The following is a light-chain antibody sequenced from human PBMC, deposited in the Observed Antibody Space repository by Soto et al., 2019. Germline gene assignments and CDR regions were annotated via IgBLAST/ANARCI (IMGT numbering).Light chain of an antibody. CDR3: AAWDDSLNGRV. J-gene: IGLJ2*01. V-gene: IGLV1-47*03. CDR1: SSNIGSNY. CDR2: RTN. Sequence: PVLTQPPSASGTPGQRVTISCSGSSSNIGSNYVSWYQQLPGTAPTLLIYRTNQRPSGVPDRFSGSKSGTSASLAISGLWSEDEADYYCAAWDDSLNGRVFGGGTKLTVL.